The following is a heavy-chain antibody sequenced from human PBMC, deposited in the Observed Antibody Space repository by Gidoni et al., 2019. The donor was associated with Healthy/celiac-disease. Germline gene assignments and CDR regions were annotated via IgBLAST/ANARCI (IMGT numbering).Heavy chain of an antibody. CDR2: INHSGST. Sequence: QVQLQQWGAGLLKPSETLSLTCAVYGGSFSGYYGSWIRQPPGKGLEWIGEINHSGSTNYNPSLKSRVTISVDTSKNQFSLKLSSVTAADTAVYYCARGPLLGYWGQGTLVTVSS. CDR1: GGSFSGYY. D-gene: IGHD1-26*01. V-gene: IGHV4-34*01. CDR3: ARGPLLGY. J-gene: IGHJ4*02.